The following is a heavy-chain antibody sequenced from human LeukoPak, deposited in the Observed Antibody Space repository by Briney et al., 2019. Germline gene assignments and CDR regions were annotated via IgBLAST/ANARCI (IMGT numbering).Heavy chain of an antibody. D-gene: IGHD4-23*01. CDR2: IKSNVDGGTT. J-gene: IGHJ4*02. Sequence: GGSLRLSCAASGLTFSNAYMSWVRQAPGKGLEWVGRIKSNVDGGTTDYAEPVKGRFTISRDDSKNTLYLQMNSLKTEDTAVYYCTTGGPHYDGNPLDFWGQGTLVTVSS. CDR3: TTGGPHYDGNPLDF. CDR1: GLTFSNAY. V-gene: IGHV3-15*01.